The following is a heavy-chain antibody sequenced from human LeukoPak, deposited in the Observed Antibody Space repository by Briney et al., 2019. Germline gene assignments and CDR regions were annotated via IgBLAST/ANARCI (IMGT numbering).Heavy chain of an antibody. CDR2: IIPIFGTA. D-gene: IGHD6-6*01. J-gene: IGHJ4*02. CDR1: GGTFSSYA. Sequence: SVKVSCKASGGTFSSYAISWVRQAPGQGLEWMGGIIPIFGTANYAQKFQGRVTITADESTSTAYMELSSLRSEDTAVYYCARQDIATRPFDYWGQGTLVTVSS. V-gene: IGHV1-69*13. CDR3: ARQDIATRPFDY.